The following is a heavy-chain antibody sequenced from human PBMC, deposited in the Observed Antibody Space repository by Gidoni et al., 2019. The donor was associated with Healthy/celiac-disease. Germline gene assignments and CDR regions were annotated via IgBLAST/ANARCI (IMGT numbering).Heavy chain of an antibody. CDR2: ISYDGSNK. J-gene: IGHJ3*02. CDR1: GFTFSSYA. D-gene: IGHD1-26*01. V-gene: IGHV3-30-3*01. Sequence: QVQLVESGGGVVQPGRSLRLSCAASGFTFSSYAMHWVRQAPGKGLEWVAVISYDGSNKYYADSVKGRFTISRDNSKNTLYLQMNSLRAEDTAVYYCARGDEWELLEWAFDIWGQGTMVTVSS. CDR3: ARGDEWELLEWAFDI.